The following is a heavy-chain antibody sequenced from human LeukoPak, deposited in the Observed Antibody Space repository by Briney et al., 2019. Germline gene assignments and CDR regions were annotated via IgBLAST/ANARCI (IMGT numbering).Heavy chain of an antibody. D-gene: IGHD3-10*01. Sequence: SGGSLRLSCAASGFTFSSYWMNWVRQAPGKGLEWVANIKQDGTEKYYVDSVKGRFTISRDNSKNTLYLQMNSLRAEDTAVFYCAKDRGYFASGSYSFDPWGQGTLVTVSS. CDR2: IKQDGTEK. V-gene: IGHV3-7*01. CDR3: AKDRGYFASGSYSFDP. CDR1: GFTFSSYW. J-gene: IGHJ5*02.